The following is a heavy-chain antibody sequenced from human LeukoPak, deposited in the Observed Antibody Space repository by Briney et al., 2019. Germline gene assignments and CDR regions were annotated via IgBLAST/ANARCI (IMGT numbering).Heavy chain of an antibody. J-gene: IGHJ4*02. CDR2: ISSSGSGT. Sequence: GGSLRLSCAASGFTFSSYAMSLVRQAPGKGLEWVSAISSSGSGTYYADSVKGRFAISRDSSKNTLYLQMNSLRAEDTAVYYCAKDRSQLWLSYFDYWGQGTLVTVSS. CDR3: AKDRSQLWLSYFDY. CDR1: GFTFSSYA. D-gene: IGHD5-18*01. V-gene: IGHV3-23*01.